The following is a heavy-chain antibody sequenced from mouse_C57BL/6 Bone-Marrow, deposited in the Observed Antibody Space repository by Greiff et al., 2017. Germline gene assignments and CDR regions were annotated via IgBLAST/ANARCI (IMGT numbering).Heavy chain of an antibody. Sequence: VQLQQSGPELVKPGASVKISCKASGYTFTDYYMNWVKQSHGKSLEWIGDINPNNGGTSYNQKFKGKATLTVDKSSSTAYMELRSLTSEDSAVYECDREGDWDWYFDVWGTGTTVTVSS. CDR1: GYTFTDYY. J-gene: IGHJ1*03. CDR2: INPNNGGT. V-gene: IGHV1-26*01. CDR3: DREGDWDWYFDV. D-gene: IGHD4-1*01.